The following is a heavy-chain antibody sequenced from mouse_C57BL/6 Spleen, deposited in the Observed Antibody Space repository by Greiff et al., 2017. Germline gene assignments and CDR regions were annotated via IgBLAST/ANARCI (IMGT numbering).Heavy chain of an antibody. Sequence: QVQLQQSGAELVRPGTSVKLSCKASGYTFTSYWMHWVKQRPGQGLEWIGVIDPSDSYTNYNQKFKGKATLTVDTSSSTAYMQLSSLTSEDSAVYYCARGGGLRRAMDYWGQGTSVTVSS. CDR2: IDPSDSYT. J-gene: IGHJ4*01. D-gene: IGHD2-2*01. CDR1: GYTFTSYW. CDR3: ARGGGLRRAMDY. V-gene: IGHV1-59*01.